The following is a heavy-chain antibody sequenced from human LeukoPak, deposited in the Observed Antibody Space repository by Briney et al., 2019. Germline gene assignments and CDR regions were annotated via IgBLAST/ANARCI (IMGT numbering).Heavy chain of an antibody. CDR1: GYTLTELF. Sequence: ASVKVSCKVSGYTLTELFMHWVRQAPGKGLEWMGGFDPEDGETIYAQKFQGRVTMTEDTSTDTAYMELSRLRSDDTAVYYCARGGQKQLWLTPAEGGGQGTLVTVSS. V-gene: IGHV1-24*01. D-gene: IGHD5-18*01. CDR3: ARGGQKQLWLTPAEG. CDR2: FDPEDGET. J-gene: IGHJ4*02.